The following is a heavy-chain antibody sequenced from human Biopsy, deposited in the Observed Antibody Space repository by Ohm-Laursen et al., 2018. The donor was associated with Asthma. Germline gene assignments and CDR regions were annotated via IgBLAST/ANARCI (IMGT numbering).Heavy chain of an antibody. V-gene: IGHV4-31*03. J-gene: IGHJ5*01. Sequence: TLSLTCIVSGGSLSSGPYYWSWVRQPPGKGLEWIGYINYSGSTFYSPSLESRVTVSVDTSKNQFSLKLSSVTAADTAVYYCARDLSGYCTSSACYGFDSWGQGTLVTVSS. D-gene: IGHD2-8*01. CDR1: GGSLSSGPYY. CDR2: INYSGST. CDR3: ARDLSGYCTSSACYGFDS.